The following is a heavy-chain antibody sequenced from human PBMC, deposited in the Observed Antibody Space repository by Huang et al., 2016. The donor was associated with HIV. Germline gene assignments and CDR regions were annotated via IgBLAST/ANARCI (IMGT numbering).Heavy chain of an antibody. Sequence: VQLVESGGGLVQPGWSLRLSCAASGFAFSQYAVHWVRQSPGKGLGWVSGFGGNSGDIAYAASGRGRFVISRDNAKKSLYLKMNGLRLEDTALYFCVIMDDYFDYWGQGVLVGVSS. V-gene: IGHV3-9*01. CDR2: FGGNSGDI. J-gene: IGHJ4*02. CDR1: GFAFSQYA. D-gene: IGHD2-8*01. CDR3: VIMDDYFDY.